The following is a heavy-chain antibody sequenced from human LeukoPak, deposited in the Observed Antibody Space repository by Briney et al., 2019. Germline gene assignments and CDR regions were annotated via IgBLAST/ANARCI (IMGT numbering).Heavy chain of an antibody. V-gene: IGHV3-23*01. Sequence: PGGSLRLSCAASGFTFRTYAMNWVRQAPGKGLEWVSAISSSSDSTLYADSVKGRFTISRDNSRNILYLQMNSLRAEDTAIYHCARWIYYFDSWGQGTLVTASS. J-gene: IGHJ4*02. D-gene: IGHD5-12*01. CDR1: GFTFRTYA. CDR3: ARWIYYFDS. CDR2: ISSSSDST.